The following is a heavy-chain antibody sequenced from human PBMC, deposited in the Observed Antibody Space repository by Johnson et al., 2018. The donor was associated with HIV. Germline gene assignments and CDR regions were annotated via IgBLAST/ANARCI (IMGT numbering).Heavy chain of an antibody. V-gene: IGHV3-7*01. Sequence: EVQLVESEGGLTKSAWSPRLSCAASGFTFSNSWMNWVRQAPGKGLEWVANIKQDGSEKYYVDSVKGRFTISRDNSKNRLYLQMNSLRAEDTAVYYCARDGGGAFDIWGQGTMVTVSS. CDR2: IKQDGSEK. CDR1: GFTFSNSW. D-gene: IGHD2-15*01. J-gene: IGHJ3*02. CDR3: ARDGGGAFDI.